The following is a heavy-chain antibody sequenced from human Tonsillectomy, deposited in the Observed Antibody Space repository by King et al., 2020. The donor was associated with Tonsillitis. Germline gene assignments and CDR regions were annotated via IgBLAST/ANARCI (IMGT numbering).Heavy chain of an antibody. V-gene: IGHV3-15*01. D-gene: IGHD1-26*01. Sequence: VQLVESGGGLVKPGGSLRLSCAASGFTFSDAWMTWVRQAPGKGLEWVGLIKTKGDGGTTEYAAPVKGRFTISRDDSKNTLYLQMNSLKTEDTAVYYCTTSGSYPQSRDYWGPGTLFAIS. CDR3: TTSGSYPQSRDY. CDR1: GFTFSDAW. J-gene: IGHJ4*02. CDR2: IKTKGDGGTT.